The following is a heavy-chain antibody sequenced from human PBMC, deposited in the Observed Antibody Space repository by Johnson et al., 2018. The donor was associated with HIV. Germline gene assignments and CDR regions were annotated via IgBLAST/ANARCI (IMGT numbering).Heavy chain of an antibody. D-gene: IGHD2/OR15-2a*01. CDR3: ATNRGGAFDI. J-gene: IGHJ3*02. V-gene: IGHV3-20*04. CDR2: VNWNGGST. CDR1: GFTFDDYG. Sequence: VESGGGVVQPGRSLRLSCAASGFTFDDYGMSWVRQVPGKGLEWVSGVNWNGGSTYYADSVKGRFTISRDNSKNTLYLQMNSLRAEDTAVYYCATNRGGAFDIWGQGTMVTVSS.